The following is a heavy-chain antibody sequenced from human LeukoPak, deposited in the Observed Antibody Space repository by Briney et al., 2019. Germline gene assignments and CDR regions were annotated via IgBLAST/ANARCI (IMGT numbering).Heavy chain of an antibody. CDR2: IYYSGST. CDR3: ARMRYGSGSYYTPGGDYFDY. CDR1: GGSISSSSYY. Sequence: SETLSLTCTVSGGSISSSSYYWGWIRQPPGKGLEWIGSIYYSGSTYYNPSLKRRVTISVDTSKNQFSLKLSSVTAADTAVYYCARMRYGSGSYYTPGGDYFDYWGQGTLATVSS. V-gene: IGHV4-39*01. D-gene: IGHD3-10*01. J-gene: IGHJ4*02.